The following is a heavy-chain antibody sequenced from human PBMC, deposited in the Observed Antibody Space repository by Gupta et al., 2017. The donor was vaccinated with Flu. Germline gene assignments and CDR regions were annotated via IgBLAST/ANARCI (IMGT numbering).Heavy chain of an antibody. J-gene: IGHJ6*02. CDR1: SYY. D-gene: IGHD6-6*01. CDR2: INPSGGST. CDR3: ARDQIAARPLNGMDV. V-gene: IGHV1-46*03. Sequence: SYYMHWVRQAPGQGLEWMGIINPSGGSTSYAQKFQGRVTMTRDTSTSTVYMELSSLRSEDTAVYYCARDQIAARPLNGMDVWGQGTTVTVSS.